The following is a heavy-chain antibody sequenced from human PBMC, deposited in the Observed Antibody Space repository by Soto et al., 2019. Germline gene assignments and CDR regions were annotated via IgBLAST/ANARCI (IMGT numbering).Heavy chain of an antibody. CDR2: IGSDGGSI. CDR1: GFTFNSYA. Sequence: VQLLESGGSLVQPGGSLRLSCAASGFTFNSYAMSWVRQVPGKGLEWVSCIGSDGGSIFYADSVKGRFTISRDNSKNTLFLQMKSLRAEDTAVYYCAKGDLAHYFDYWGQGTLVTVSS. J-gene: IGHJ4*02. V-gene: IGHV3-23*01. CDR3: AKGDLAHYFDY. D-gene: IGHD2-21*02.